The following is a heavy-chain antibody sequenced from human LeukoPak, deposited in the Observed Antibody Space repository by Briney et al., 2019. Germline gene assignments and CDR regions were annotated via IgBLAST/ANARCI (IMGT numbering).Heavy chain of an antibody. CDR1: GGSISSYY. J-gene: IGHJ2*01. D-gene: IGHD3-3*01. V-gene: IGHV4-4*07. CDR2: IYTSGST. CDR3: ARDQYYDFWSGHVGPWYFDL. Sequence: PSETLSLTCTVSGGSISSYYWSWIRQPAGKGLEWIGRIYTSGSTNYNPSLKSRVTMSVDTSKNQFSLKLSSVTAADTAVYYCARDQYYDFWSGHVGPWYFDLWGRGTLVTVSS.